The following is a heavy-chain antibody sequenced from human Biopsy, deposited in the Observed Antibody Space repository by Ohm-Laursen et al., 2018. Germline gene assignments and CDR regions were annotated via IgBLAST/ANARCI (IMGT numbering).Heavy chain of an antibody. Sequence: SLRLSCTASGFTFTGYAMHWVRQAPGKGLEWVAVISYDGSGEYYADSLQGRFIISRDNPKSTVDLQMNSLRAEDTAVYFCARDGKRWDYSTYFSWHFDLWGRGTLVTVSS. D-gene: IGHD4-11*01. CDR2: ISYDGSGE. CDR1: GFTFTGYA. CDR3: ARDGKRWDYSTYFSWHFDL. V-gene: IGHV3-30*03. J-gene: IGHJ2*01.